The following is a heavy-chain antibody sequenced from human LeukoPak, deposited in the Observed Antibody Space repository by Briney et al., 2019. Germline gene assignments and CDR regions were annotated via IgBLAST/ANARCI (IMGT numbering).Heavy chain of an antibody. J-gene: IGHJ6*02. D-gene: IGHD3-3*01. V-gene: IGHV4-39*01. CDR1: GGSFSGYY. Sequence: SETLSLTCAVYGGSFSGYYWGWIRQPPGKGLEWIGSIYYSGSTYYNPSLKSRVTISVDTSKNQFSLKLSSVTAADTAVYYCARTSRKYYDFWSGYSLYYYYGMDVWGQGTTVTVSS. CDR3: ARTSRKYYDFWSGYSLYYYYGMDV. CDR2: IYYSGST.